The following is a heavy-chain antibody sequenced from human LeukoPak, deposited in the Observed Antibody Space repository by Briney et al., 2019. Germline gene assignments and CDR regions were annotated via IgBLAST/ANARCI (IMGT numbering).Heavy chain of an antibody. D-gene: IGHD3-10*01. CDR1: GYTFTDFY. CDR3: ARGDGSYYYYMDV. CDR2: INPNSGGT. Sequence: ASVKLSCKASGYTFTDFYMHWVRQAPGQGLEWMGWINPNSGGTNYAQKFQGRVTMTRATSISTAYMELSRLRSDDTAVYYCARGDGSYYYYMDVWGKGTTVTVSS. V-gene: IGHV1-2*02. J-gene: IGHJ6*03.